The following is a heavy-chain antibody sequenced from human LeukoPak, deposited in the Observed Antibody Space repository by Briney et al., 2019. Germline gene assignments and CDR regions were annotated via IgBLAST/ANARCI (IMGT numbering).Heavy chain of an antibody. J-gene: IGHJ4*02. D-gene: IGHD3-9*01. Sequence: LGESLKISCKGSGYSFTSYWISWVRQMPGKGLEWMGRIDPSDSYTNYSPSFQGHVTISADKSISTAYLQWSSLKASDTAMYYCARIRQLRYFDWPIRGYFDYWGQGTLVTVSS. V-gene: IGHV5-10-1*01. CDR3: ARIRQLRYFDWPIRGYFDY. CDR1: GYSFTSYW. CDR2: IDPSDSYT.